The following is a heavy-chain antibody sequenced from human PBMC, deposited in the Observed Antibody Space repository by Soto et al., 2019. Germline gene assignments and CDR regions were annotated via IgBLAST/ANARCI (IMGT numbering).Heavy chain of an antibody. Sequence: VHLQQWGAGLLRPSETLSLTCTVSGESFGAYYWSWIRQSPGKGLEWIGGVYHSGDTKYNPSLKSRVTISEDPSKNQFSLRMTSMTAADTGVYYCARGFSNSVTTRFDSWGQGTLVTVSS. V-gene: IGHV4-34*01. CDR3: ARGFSNSVTTRFDS. CDR1: GESFGAYY. D-gene: IGHD4-17*01. CDR2: VYHSGDT. J-gene: IGHJ4*02.